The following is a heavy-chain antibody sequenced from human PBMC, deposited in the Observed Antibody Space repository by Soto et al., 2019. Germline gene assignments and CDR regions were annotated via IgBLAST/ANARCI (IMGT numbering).Heavy chain of an antibody. CDR1: GFTFSSYA. V-gene: IGHV3-48*04. CDR2: ISSSGSTI. D-gene: IGHD3-3*01. Sequence: GGSLRLSCTASGFTFSSYAMNWVRQAPGKGLEWVSVISSSGSTIYYADSVKGRFTNSRDNAKNSLYLQMNSLRAEDTAVYYCATSHQYYDFWSGSTPRMDVWGQGTTVTVSS. J-gene: IGHJ6*02. CDR3: ATSHQYYDFWSGSTPRMDV.